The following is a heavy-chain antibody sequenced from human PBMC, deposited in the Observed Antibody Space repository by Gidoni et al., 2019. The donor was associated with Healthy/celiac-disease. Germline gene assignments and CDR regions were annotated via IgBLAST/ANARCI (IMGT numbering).Heavy chain of an antibody. CDR1: GGTFSSYT. D-gene: IGHD2-15*01. Sequence: QVQLVQSGAEVKKPGSSVKVSCKASGGTFSSYTISWVRQAPGQGLEWMGRIIPILGIANYAQKFQGRVTITADKSTSTAYMELSSLRSEDTAVYYCARRVYCSGGSCPSDYYGMDVWGQGTTVTVSS. CDR3: ARRVYCSGGSCPSDYYGMDV. CDR2: IIPILGIA. J-gene: IGHJ6*02. V-gene: IGHV1-69*02.